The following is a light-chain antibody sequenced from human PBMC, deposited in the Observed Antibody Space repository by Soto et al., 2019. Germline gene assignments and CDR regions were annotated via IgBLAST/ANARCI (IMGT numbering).Light chain of an antibody. CDR2: EVS. CDR1: SSDVGGYNY. V-gene: IGLV2-14*01. CDR3: SSFTSAYTFV. J-gene: IGLJ1*01. Sequence: QSALAQPASVSGSPGQSIAISCTGTSSDVGGYNYVSWYQQHPGKAPKLLISEVSIRPSGVSDRFSGSKSGITASLTISGLQTEDEADYYCSSFTSAYTFVFGSGTKLTVL.